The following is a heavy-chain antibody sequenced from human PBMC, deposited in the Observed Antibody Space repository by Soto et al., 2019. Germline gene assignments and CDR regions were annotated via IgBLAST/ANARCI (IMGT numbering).Heavy chain of an antibody. J-gene: IGHJ6*02. V-gene: IGHV3-7*03. CDR1: GFTFSSYW. CDR2: IKQDGSEK. CDR3: ARDYDDSSGYYYGTSGYYYGMDV. Sequence: PGGSLRLSCAASGFTFSSYWMSWVRQAPGKGLEWVANIKQDGSEKYYVDSVKGRFTISRDNAKNSLYLQMNSLRAEDTAVYYCARDYDDSSGYYYGTSGYYYGMDVWGQGTTVTVSS. D-gene: IGHD3-22*01.